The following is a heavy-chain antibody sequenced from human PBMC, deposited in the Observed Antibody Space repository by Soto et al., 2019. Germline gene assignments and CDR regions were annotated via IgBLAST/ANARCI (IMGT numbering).Heavy chain of an antibody. D-gene: IGHD2-2*01. Sequence: ASVKVSCKASGYTFTGYYMHWVRQAPGQGLEWMGWINPNSGGTNYAQKFQGWVTMTRDTSISTAYMELSRLRSDDTAVYYCAREKGYCSSTSCYYYMDVWGKGTTVTVSS. CDR2: INPNSGGT. J-gene: IGHJ6*03. CDR1: GYTFTGYY. V-gene: IGHV1-2*04. CDR3: AREKGYCSSTSCYYYMDV.